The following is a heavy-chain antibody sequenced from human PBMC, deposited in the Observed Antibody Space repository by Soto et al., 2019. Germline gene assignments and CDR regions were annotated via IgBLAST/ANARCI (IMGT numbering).Heavy chain of an antibody. CDR3: ARAVVVVSNWFDP. Sequence: QVQLQESGPGLVKPSQTLSLTCTVSGGSISSGGYYWSWIRQHPGKGLEWIGYIYYSGSTYYNPSLKSRVTIAVDTSKNQFSLKLSSVTAADTAVYYCARAVVVVSNWFDPWGQGTLVTVSS. D-gene: IGHD2-15*01. CDR1: GGSISSGGYY. J-gene: IGHJ5*02. V-gene: IGHV4-31*03. CDR2: IYYSGST.